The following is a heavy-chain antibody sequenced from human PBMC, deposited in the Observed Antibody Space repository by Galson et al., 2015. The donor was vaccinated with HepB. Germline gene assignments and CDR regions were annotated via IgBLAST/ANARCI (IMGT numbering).Heavy chain of an antibody. CDR1: GGTFSSYT. D-gene: IGHD6-19*01. Sequence: SVKVSCKASGGTFSSYTISWVRQAPGQGLEWMGRIIPILGIANYAQKFQGRVTITADKSTSTAYMELSSLRSEDTAVYYCARALAVAGSGDYWGQGTLVTVSS. CDR2: IIPILGIA. V-gene: IGHV1-69*02. CDR3: ARALAVAGSGDY. J-gene: IGHJ4*02.